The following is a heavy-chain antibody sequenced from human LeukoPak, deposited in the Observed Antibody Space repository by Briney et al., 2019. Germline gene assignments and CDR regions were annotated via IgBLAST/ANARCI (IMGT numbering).Heavy chain of an antibody. CDR1: GGSISSSSYY. J-gene: IGHJ4*02. Sequence: KPSETLSLTCTVSGGSISSSSYYWGWIRQPPGKGLEWIGSIHYSGSTYYNPSLKSRVTISVDTSKNQFSLKLSSVTAADTAVYYCARWALGNFDYWGQGTLVTVSS. V-gene: IGHV4-39*01. CDR2: IHYSGST. D-gene: IGHD7-27*01. CDR3: ARWALGNFDY.